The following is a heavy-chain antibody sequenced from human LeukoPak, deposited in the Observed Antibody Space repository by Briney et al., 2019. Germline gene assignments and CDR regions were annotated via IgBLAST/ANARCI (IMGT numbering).Heavy chain of an antibody. CDR2: INPNSGGT. V-gene: IGHV1-2*02. Sequence: GASVKVSCKASGYTFTGYYMHWVRQAPGQGLEWMGWINPNSGGTNYAQKFQGRVTMTRDTSISTAYMELSRLRSDDTAVYYCARGPRLSVVPAAIAYYYYYYMDVWGKGTTVNVSS. J-gene: IGHJ6*03. CDR1: GYTFTGYY. D-gene: IGHD2-2*02. CDR3: ARGPRLSVVPAAIAYYYYYYMDV.